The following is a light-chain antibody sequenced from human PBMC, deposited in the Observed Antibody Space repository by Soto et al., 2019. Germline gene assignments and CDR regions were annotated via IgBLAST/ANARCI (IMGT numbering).Light chain of an antibody. CDR2: RNN. Sequence: QLVLTHPPSASGTPGQRVTISCSGSRSNIGSNYVYWYQQLPGTAPKLLIYRNNQRPSGVPDRFSGSKSGTSASLAISGLRSEDEADYYCAAWDDSLSGPVFGGGTKLTVL. CDR1: RSNIGSNY. CDR3: AAWDDSLSGPV. J-gene: IGLJ2*01. V-gene: IGLV1-47*01.